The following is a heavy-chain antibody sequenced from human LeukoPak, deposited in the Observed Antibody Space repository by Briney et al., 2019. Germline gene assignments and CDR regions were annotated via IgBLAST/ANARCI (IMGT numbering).Heavy chain of an antibody. J-gene: IGHJ4*02. V-gene: IGHV1-18*01. D-gene: IGHD6-13*01. CDR3: ARVGQFSSSWYYFDY. Sequence: ASVKVSCKASGYTFTSYGISWVRQAPGQGLEWMGWISAYNGNTNYAQKLQGRVTMTTDTSTSTVYMELSSLRSEDTAVYYCARVGQFSSSWYYFDYWGQGTLVTVSS. CDR1: GYTFTSYG. CDR2: ISAYNGNT.